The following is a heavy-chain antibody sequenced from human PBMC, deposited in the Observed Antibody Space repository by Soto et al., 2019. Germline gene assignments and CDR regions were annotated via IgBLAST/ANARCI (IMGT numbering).Heavy chain of an antibody. CDR2: IIPIFGTA. CDR1: GGTFSSYA. D-gene: IGHD2-21*02. V-gene: IGHV1-69*01. Sequence: QVQLVQSGAEVKKPGSSVKVSCKASGGTFSSYAISWVRQAPGQGLEWMGGIIPIFGTANYAQKFQGRVTSTADESTSTAYMELSSLRSEDTAVYYRARVSEESYCGGDCYENYYYYYGMDVWGQGTTVTVSS. J-gene: IGHJ6*02. CDR3: ARVSEESYCGGDCYENYYYYYGMDV.